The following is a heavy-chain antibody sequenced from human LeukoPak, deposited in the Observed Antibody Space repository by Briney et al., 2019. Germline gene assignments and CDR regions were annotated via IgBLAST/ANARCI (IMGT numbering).Heavy chain of an antibody. V-gene: IGHV4-31*03. Sequence: SQTLSLTCTVSGGSISSGGHYWSWIRQHPGKGLEWIGYINYSGSTYYNPSLKSRVTISVDTSQNQFSLKLSSVTAADTAVYYCARVNSYYYYYGMDVWGQGTTVTVSS. D-gene: IGHD5-18*01. CDR1: GGSISSGGHY. J-gene: IGHJ6*02. CDR3: ARVNSYYYYYGMDV. CDR2: INYSGST.